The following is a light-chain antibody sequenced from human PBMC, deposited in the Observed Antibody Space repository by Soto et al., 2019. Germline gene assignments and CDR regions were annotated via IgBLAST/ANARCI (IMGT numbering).Light chain of an antibody. CDR2: AVS. J-gene: IGLJ2*01. CDR1: SSDVGGYNY. CDR3: SSYTSSSIVI. V-gene: IGLV2-14*01. Sequence: QSALTQPASVSGSPGQSITISCTGTSSDVGGYNYVSWYQQHPGKAPKLMIFAVSRRPSGVSNRFSGSKSGNTASLTISGLQAEDEADYYCSSYTSSSIVIFGGGTKLTVL.